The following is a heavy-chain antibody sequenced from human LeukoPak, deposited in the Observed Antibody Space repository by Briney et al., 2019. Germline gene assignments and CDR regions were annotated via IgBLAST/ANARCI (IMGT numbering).Heavy chain of an antibody. D-gene: IGHD3-3*01. V-gene: IGHV4-39*01. CDR1: GGSISSSSYY. CDR2: IYYSGST. CDR3: ARRGDFWSGYRIDY. Sequence: SETLSLTCTVSGGSISSSSYYWGWIRQPPGKGLEWIGSIYYSGSTYYNPSLKSRVTISVDTSKNQFSLKLSSVTAADTAVYYCARRGDFWSGYRIDYWGQGTLVTVSS. J-gene: IGHJ4*02.